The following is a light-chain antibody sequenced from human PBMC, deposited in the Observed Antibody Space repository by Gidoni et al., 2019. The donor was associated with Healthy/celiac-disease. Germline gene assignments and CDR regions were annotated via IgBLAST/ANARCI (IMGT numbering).Light chain of an antibody. CDR3: QQYGSSPPWT. V-gene: IGKV3-20*01. CDR2: GAS. Sequence: EIVLTQPPGTLSLSPGERATLSCRASQSVSSSYLAWYHPKPGQAPRLLIYGASSRATGIPDRFSGSGSGTDFTLTISRLEPEDFAVYYCQQYGSSPPWTCGQXTKVEIK. J-gene: IGKJ1*01. CDR1: QSVSSSY.